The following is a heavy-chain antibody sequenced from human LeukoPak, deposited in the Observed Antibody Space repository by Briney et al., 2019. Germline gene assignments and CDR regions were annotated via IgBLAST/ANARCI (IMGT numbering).Heavy chain of an antibody. CDR2: IYYNGRT. V-gene: IGHV4-59*01. Sequence: TSETLSLTCTVSGGSINNDYWSWVRQPPEKGLEWIGYIYYNGRTTYNPSLASRVTISLDTSKNQFSLNLNSVTAADTAVYYCARGSSVRNYAGLAFDYWGQGTLVTVSS. J-gene: IGHJ4*02. D-gene: IGHD4-11*01. CDR1: GGSINNDY. CDR3: ARGSSVRNYAGLAFDY.